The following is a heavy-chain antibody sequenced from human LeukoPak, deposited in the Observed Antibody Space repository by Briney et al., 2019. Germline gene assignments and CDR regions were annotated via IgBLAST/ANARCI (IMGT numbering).Heavy chain of an antibody. D-gene: IGHD6-13*01. CDR3: ARVRQLILDY. J-gene: IGHJ4*02. CDR2: IYYSGST. Sequence: SETLSLTCTVSGGSVSSGSYYWSWIRQPPGKGLEWIGYIYYSGSTNYTPSLKSRVTISVDTSKNQFSLKLSSVTAADTAVYYCARVRQLILDYWGQGTLVTVSS. CDR1: GGSVSSGSYY. V-gene: IGHV4-61*01.